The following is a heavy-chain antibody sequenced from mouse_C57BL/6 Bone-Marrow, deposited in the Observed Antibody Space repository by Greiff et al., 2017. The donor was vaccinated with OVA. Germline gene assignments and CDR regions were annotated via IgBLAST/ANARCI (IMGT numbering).Heavy chain of an antibody. CDR3: AKFDYDEGGFYYAMDY. CDR2: IWRGGST. CDR1: GFSLTSYG. D-gene: IGHD2-4*01. Sequence: VQLQQSGPGLVQPSQSLSITCTVSGFSLTSYGVHWVRQSPGKGLEWLGVIWRGGSTDYNAAFMSRLSITKDTSKSQVFFKMNSLQADDTAIYYCAKFDYDEGGFYYAMDYGGQGTSVTVSS. V-gene: IGHV2-5*01. J-gene: IGHJ4*01.